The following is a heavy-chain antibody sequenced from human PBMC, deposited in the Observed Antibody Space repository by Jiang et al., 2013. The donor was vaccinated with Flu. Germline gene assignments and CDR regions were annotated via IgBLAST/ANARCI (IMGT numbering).Heavy chain of an antibody. V-gene: IGHV3-48*03. Sequence: VQLLESGGGLVQPGGSLRLSCAASGFTSSSYEMNWVRQAPGKGLEWVSYISSSGSTIYYADSVKGRFTISRDNAKNSLYLQMNSLRAEDTAVYYCAREEDREMAVDYWGQGTLVTGLL. CDR1: GFTSSSYE. CDR2: ISSSGSTI. CDR3: AREEDREMAVDY. D-gene: IGHD5-24*01. J-gene: IGHJ4*02.